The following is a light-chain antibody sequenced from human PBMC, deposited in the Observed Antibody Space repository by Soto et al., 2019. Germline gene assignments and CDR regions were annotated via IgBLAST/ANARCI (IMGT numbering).Light chain of an antibody. V-gene: IGKV3-11*01. J-gene: IGKJ2*01. CDR1: QSVSSY. Sequence: EIVLPQSPAPLSLSPGERATLSCRARQSVSSYLAWYQHKPGQGLRLLSYDASKRATGLPARFSGSESGTDFTLTISSLEPEDFATYYCQQSFNTPYTFGQGTEVEVK. CDR3: QQSFNTPYT. CDR2: DAS.